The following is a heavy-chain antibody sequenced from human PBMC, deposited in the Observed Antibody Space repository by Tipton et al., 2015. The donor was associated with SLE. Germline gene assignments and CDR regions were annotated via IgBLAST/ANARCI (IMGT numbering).Heavy chain of an antibody. CDR2: SNG. D-gene: IGHD3-3*01. V-gene: IGHV3-48*03. CDR1: GFTFSSYE. CDR3: ARGSALRV. J-gene: IGHJ4*02. Sequence: SLRLSCEASGFTFSSYEMNWVRQAPGKGLAWVSSSNGYYADSGKGRFTISRDNSKNTLYLQMNSLRAEDTAMYYCARGSALRVWGQGTLVTVSS.